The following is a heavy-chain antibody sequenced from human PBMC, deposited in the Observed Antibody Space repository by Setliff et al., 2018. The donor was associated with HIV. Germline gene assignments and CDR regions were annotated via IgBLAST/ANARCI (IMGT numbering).Heavy chain of an antibody. CDR1: GYSFTDYY. Sequence: ASVKVSCKASGYSFTDYYIHWVRQAPGQGLEWMGWINPNSGGTNYAQKFQGRVTMTRDTSISTVYMELSRLRSDDTAVYYCARYWGDGDYWGQGTLVTVSS. J-gene: IGHJ4*02. CDR2: INPNSGGT. CDR3: ARYWGDGDY. V-gene: IGHV1-2*02. D-gene: IGHD2-21*01.